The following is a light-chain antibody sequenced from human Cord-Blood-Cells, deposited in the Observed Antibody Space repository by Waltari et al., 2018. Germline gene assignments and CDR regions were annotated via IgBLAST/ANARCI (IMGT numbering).Light chain of an antibody. V-gene: IGKV1-39*01. CDR2: AAS. Sequence: DIQMTQSPSSLSASAGDRVTITCRAIQSISSYLNWYQQKPGKAPKLLIYAASSLQSGVPSRFSGSGSGTDFTLTISSLQPEDFATYYCQQSYSTPYSFGQGTKLEIK. J-gene: IGKJ2*03. CDR3: QQSYSTPYS. CDR1: QSISSY.